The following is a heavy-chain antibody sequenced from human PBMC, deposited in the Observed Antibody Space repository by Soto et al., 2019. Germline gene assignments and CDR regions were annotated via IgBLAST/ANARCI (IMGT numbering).Heavy chain of an antibody. D-gene: IGHD1-1*01. V-gene: IGHV6-1*01. J-gene: IGHJ6*03. Sequence: SQTLSLTGDISGDSVSSNSAAWNWNRHTPSRGLEWLGRTYYRSKWYSNYAISVKSRVTVNPDTFKNQFSLQLNSVTPEDTAVYYCARGSWDDVSGHYYMDVWGKGTTVTVSS. CDR3: ARGSWDDVSGHYYMDV. CDR1: GDSVSSNSAA. CDR2: TYYRSKWYS.